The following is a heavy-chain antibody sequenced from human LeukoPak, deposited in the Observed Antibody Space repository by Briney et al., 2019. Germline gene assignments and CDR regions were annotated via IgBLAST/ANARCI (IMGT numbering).Heavy chain of an antibody. Sequence: GASVKVSCKASGYTFTGYYMHWVRQAPGQGLEWMGWINPNSGGTNYAQKFQGWVTMTRDTSISTAYMELSRLRSDDTAVYYCARAFSSGWPAEYFKHWGQGTLVTVSS. D-gene: IGHD6-19*01. J-gene: IGHJ1*01. CDR3: ARAFSSGWPAEYFKH. V-gene: IGHV1-2*04. CDR2: INPNSGGT. CDR1: GYTFTGYY.